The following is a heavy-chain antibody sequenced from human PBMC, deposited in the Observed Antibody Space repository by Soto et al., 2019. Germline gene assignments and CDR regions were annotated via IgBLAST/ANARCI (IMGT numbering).Heavy chain of an antibody. J-gene: IGHJ4*02. CDR3: SRVYNWNYSL. Sequence: PSETLSLTCTVSGGSISSGGYYWSRIRQHPGKGLEWIGYIYYSGSTYYNPSLKSRVTISVDTSKDQFSLKLSSVTAADTAVYYCSRVYNWNYSLWGQGTLVTVSS. CDR2: IYYSGST. CDR1: GGSISSGGYY. V-gene: IGHV4-31*03. D-gene: IGHD1-1*01.